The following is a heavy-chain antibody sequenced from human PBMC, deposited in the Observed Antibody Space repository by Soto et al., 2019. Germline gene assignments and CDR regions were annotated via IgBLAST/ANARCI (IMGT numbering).Heavy chain of an antibody. CDR1: GFAFTSYS. V-gene: IGHV3-48*01. Sequence: GGSLRLSCAASGFAFTSYSMNWVRQAPGKGLEWVSYIRGTTHYADSVKGRFTISRDNARSSLYLQMNSLRADDTAVYYCARDDSFAFDIWGQGTMVTVSS. CDR3: ARDDSFAFDI. D-gene: IGHD2-21*01. J-gene: IGHJ3*02. CDR2: IRGTT.